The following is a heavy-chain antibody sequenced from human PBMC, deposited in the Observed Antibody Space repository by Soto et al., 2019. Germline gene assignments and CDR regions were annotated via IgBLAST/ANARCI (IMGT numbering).Heavy chain of an antibody. CDR1: GLTFSSYG. CDR3: ARYGDYVRPLDY. CDR2: ISSSSSYI. J-gene: IGHJ4*02. Sequence: GGSLILSCAASGLTFSSYGMNWVRQATGKGLEWVSSISSSSSYIYYADSVKGRFTISRDNAKNSLYLQMNSLRAEDTAVYYCARYGDYVRPLDYWGQGTLVTVSS. V-gene: IGHV3-21*01. D-gene: IGHD4-17*01.